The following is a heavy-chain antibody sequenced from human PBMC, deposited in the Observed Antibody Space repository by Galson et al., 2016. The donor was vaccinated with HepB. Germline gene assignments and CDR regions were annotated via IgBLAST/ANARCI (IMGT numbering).Heavy chain of an antibody. CDR1: GFTFNHYA. CDR2: VSADGFAT. Sequence: SLRLSCAASGFTFNHYALHWVRQAPGKGLEYVSTVSADGFATYYADSVKGRFTISRDNSKNTQCLQMSSLRPEDTALYYCVKDRGCPNCRYDYWGQGALVTVSP. CDR3: VKDRGCPNCRYDY. V-gene: IGHV3-64D*06. D-gene: IGHD1-1*01. J-gene: IGHJ4*02.